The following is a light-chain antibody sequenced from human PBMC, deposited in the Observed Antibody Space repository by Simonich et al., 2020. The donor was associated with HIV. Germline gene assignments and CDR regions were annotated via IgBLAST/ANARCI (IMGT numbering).Light chain of an antibody. CDR1: RSISSY. CDR3: QQYNSYPFT. Sequence: DIQMTQSPSSLSASVGDRVTITCRASRSISSYLNWYQHKPGKAPKLLIYASSSLQSGVPSRFSGRGSGTEFTLTISSLQPDDFATYYCQQYNSYPFTFGPGTKVDIK. J-gene: IGKJ3*01. V-gene: IGKV1-39*01. CDR2: ASS.